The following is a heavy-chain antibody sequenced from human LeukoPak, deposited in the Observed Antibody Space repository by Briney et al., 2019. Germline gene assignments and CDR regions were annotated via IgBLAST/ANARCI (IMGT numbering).Heavy chain of an antibody. CDR2: IKQDGSEK. J-gene: IGHJ3*02. V-gene: IGHV3-7*01. Sequence: PGGSLRLSCAASGFTFSSYWMSWVRQAPGKGLEWVANIKQDGSEKYYVDSVKGRFTISRDNAKNSLYLQMNSLRAEDTAVYYCASGYSGYGENEGAFDIWGQGTMVTVSS. CDR1: GFTFSSYW. D-gene: IGHD5-12*01. CDR3: ASGYSGYGENEGAFDI.